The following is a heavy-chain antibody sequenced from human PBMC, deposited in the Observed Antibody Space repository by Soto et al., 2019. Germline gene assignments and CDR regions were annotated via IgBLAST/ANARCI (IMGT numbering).Heavy chain of an antibody. CDR3: ATRGGYELSL. J-gene: IGHJ4*02. Sequence: PGGSMRLACAASGFTFSVYAMSWVRQAPGKGLEWVSAISGSGGSTYYADSVKGRFTISRDNSKNTLYLQMNSLRAEDTAVYYCATRGGYELSLWGQGTLVTVSS. CDR1: GFTFSVYA. CDR2: ISGSGGST. V-gene: IGHV3-23*01. D-gene: IGHD3-10*01.